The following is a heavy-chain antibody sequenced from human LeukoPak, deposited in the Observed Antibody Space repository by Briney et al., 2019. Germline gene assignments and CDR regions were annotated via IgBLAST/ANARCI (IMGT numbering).Heavy chain of an antibody. D-gene: IGHD3-22*01. CDR2: ISGSGGST. CDR1: GFTFSSCA. J-gene: IGHJ3*02. CDR3: AKVLGGSITMIVVVIDAFDI. Sequence: GGSLRLSCAASGFTFSSCAMSWVRQAPGKGLEWVSAISGSGGSTYYADSVKGRFTISRDNSKNTLYLQMNSLRAEDTAVYYCAKVLGGSITMIVVVIDAFDIWGQGTMVTVSS. V-gene: IGHV3-23*01.